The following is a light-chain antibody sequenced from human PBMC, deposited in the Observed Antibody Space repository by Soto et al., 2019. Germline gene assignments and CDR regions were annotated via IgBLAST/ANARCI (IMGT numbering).Light chain of an antibody. V-gene: IGLV2-14*01. CDR2: DVS. Sequence: QSVLTQPASVSGSPGQSITISCTGTSSDVGGYNYVSWYQQHPGKAPKFMIYDVSNRPSGVSNRFSGAKSGNTASLTNSGLHAEDEADYYCCSYTTSNTRQLVFGTGTKLTVL. CDR1: SSDVGGYNY. J-gene: IGLJ1*01. CDR3: CSYTTSNTRQLV.